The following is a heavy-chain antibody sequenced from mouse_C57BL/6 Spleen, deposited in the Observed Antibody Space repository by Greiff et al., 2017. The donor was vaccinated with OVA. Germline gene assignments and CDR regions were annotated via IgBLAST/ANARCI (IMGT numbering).Heavy chain of an antibody. D-gene: IGHD4-1*01. CDR1: GYTFTSYW. CDR2: IYPGSGST. CDR3: ARRLVEGNWDVGGY. Sequence: QVHVKQPGAELVKPGASVKMSCKASGYTFTSYWITWVKQRPGQGLEWIGDIYPGSGSTNYNEKFKSKATLTVDTASSTAYMQLSSLTSEDSAVYYCARRLVEGNWDVGGYWGQGTTLTVSS. J-gene: IGHJ2*01. V-gene: IGHV1-55*01.